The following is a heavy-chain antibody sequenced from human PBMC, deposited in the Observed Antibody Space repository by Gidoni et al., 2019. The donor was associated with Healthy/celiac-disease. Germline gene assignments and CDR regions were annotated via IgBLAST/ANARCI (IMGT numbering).Heavy chain of an antibody. CDR3: ARGGYSYGSYYYYYGMDV. J-gene: IGHJ6*02. Sequence: QVQLQESGPGLVKPSETLSLTCTVSGYSISSGYYWGWIRQPPGKGLEWIGSIYHSGSTYYNPSLKSRVTISVDTSKNQFSLKLSSVTAADTAVYYCARGGYSYGSYYYYYGMDVWGQGTTVTVSS. V-gene: IGHV4-38-2*02. CDR2: IYHSGST. D-gene: IGHD5-18*01. CDR1: GYSISSGYY.